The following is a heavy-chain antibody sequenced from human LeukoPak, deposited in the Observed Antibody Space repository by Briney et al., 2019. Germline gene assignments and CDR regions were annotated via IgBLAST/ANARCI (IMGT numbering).Heavy chain of an antibody. Sequence: ASVKVSCKVSGYTLTELPMHWVRQAPGKGLEWMGGFDPEDGETIYAQKFQGRVTMTEDTSTDTAYMELSSLRSEDTAVYYCATGPPYDYVWGSYRYAFDYWGQGTLVTVSS. CDR3: ATGPPYDYVWGSYRYAFDY. CDR1: GYTLTELP. CDR2: FDPEDGET. D-gene: IGHD3-16*02. V-gene: IGHV1-24*01. J-gene: IGHJ4*02.